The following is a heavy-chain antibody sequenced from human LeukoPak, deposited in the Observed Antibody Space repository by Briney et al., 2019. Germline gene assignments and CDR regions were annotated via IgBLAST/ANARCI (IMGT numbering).Heavy chain of an antibody. J-gene: IGHJ3*02. D-gene: IGHD3-3*01. V-gene: IGHV4-34*01. CDR3: ARVTIFGVVPFDI. Sequence: KPSETLSLTCAVYGGSFSGYYWSWIRQPPGKGLEWIGEINHSGSTNYNPSLKSRVTISVDTSKNQFSLELSSVTAADTAVYYCARVTIFGVVPFDIWGQGTMVTVSS. CDR1: GGSFSGYY. CDR2: INHSGST.